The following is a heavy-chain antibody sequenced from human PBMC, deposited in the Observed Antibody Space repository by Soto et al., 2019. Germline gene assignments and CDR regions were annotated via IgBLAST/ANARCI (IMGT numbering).Heavy chain of an antibody. J-gene: IGHJ3*02. CDR3: ARASGSSSWYRGLATAFDI. V-gene: IGHV6-1*01. CDR2: TYYRSKWYN. Sequence: SQTLSLTCAISGDSVSSNSAAWTWIRQSPSRGLEWLGRTYYRSKWYNDYAVSVKSRITINPDTSKNQFSLQLNSVTPEDTAVYYCARASGSSSWYRGLATAFDIWGQGTMVTVSS. D-gene: IGHD6-13*01. CDR1: GDSVSSNSAA.